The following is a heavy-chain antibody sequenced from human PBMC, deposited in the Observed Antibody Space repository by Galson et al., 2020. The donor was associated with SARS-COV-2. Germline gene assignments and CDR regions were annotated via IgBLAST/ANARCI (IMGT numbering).Heavy chain of an antibody. D-gene: IGHD3-16*01. CDR1: GYTFTDYY. V-gene: IGHV1-2*02. Sequence: ASVKVSCKASGYTFTDYYIHWVRRAPGQGLEWMGWINPNSGGTNYARKFQGSVTMTRDTSINTAYMELSRAKSDDTAIYYCARDYWGSGIIDYWGQGTLVTVSS. CDR3: ARDYWGSGIIDY. CDR2: INPNSGGT. J-gene: IGHJ4*02.